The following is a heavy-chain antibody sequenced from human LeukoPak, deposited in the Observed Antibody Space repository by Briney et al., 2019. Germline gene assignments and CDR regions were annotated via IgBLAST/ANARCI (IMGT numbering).Heavy chain of an antibody. J-gene: IGHJ3*02. CDR1: GGSISSYY. CDR2: IYTSGST. CDR3: ARSGITPYYDILTGSHKARAFDI. Sequence: SETLSLTCTVSGGSISSYYWSWIRQPAGKGLEWIGRIYTSGSTNYNPSLKSRVTMSVDTSKNQFSLKLSSVTAADTAVYYCARSGITPYYDILTGSHKARAFDIWGQGTMVTVSS. V-gene: IGHV4-4*07. D-gene: IGHD3-9*01.